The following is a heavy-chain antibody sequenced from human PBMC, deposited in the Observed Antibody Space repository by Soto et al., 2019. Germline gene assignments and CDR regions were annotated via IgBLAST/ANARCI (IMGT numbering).Heavy chain of an antibody. J-gene: IGHJ6*02. V-gene: IGHV3-20*04. D-gene: IGHD2-2*01. Sequence: VGSLRLSCAASGFTFDDYGMSWVRQAPGKGLEWVSGFNWNGGSTGYADSVKGRFTISRDNAKNSLYLQMNSLRAEDTALYYCARGTSRVVPAAMWGAYYYYGMDVWGQGTTVTVSS. CDR1: GFTFDDYG. CDR2: FNWNGGST. CDR3: ARGTSRVVPAAMWGAYYYYGMDV.